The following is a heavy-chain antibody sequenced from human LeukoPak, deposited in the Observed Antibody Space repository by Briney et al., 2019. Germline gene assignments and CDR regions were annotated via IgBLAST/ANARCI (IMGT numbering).Heavy chain of an antibody. V-gene: IGHV3-30-3*01. CDR3: AKDLTVERYSILTGYAPSNAFDI. CDR1: GFTFSSYA. CDR2: ISYDGSNK. Sequence: GGSLRLSCAASGFTFSSYAMHWVRQAPGKGLEWVAVISYDGSNKYYADSVKGRFTISRDNSKNTLYLQMNSLRAEDTALYYCAKDLTVERYSILTGYAPSNAFDIWGQGTVVTVSS. J-gene: IGHJ3*02. D-gene: IGHD3-9*01.